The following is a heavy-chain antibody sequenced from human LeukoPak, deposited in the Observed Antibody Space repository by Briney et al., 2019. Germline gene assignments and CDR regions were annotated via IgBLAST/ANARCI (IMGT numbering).Heavy chain of an antibody. D-gene: IGHD5-24*01. Sequence: GGSLRLSCAASGFIFSSYGMHWVRQAPGKGLEWVAFIRYDGIKKYYADSVKGRFTISRDNSRNTLYLQMNSLRAEDTAVYYCAKDDRWLQFCCWGQGTLVTVSA. CDR2: IRYDGIKK. CDR3: AKDDRWLQFCC. J-gene: IGHJ4*02. CDR1: GFIFSSYG. V-gene: IGHV3-30*02.